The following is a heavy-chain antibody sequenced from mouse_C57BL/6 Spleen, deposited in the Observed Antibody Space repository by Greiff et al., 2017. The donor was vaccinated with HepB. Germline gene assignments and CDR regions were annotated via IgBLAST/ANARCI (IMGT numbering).Heavy chain of an antibody. CDR2: IDPEDGDT. D-gene: IGHD2-3*01. Sequence: EVKLQESGAELVRPGASVKLSCTASGFNIKDYYMHWVKQRPEQGLEWIGRIDPEDGDTEYAPKFQGKATMTADTSSNTAYLQLSSLTSEDTAVYYCTSRWLLREYYFDYWGQGTTLTVSS. J-gene: IGHJ2*01. CDR3: TSRWLLREYYFDY. V-gene: IGHV14-1*01. CDR1: GFNIKDYY.